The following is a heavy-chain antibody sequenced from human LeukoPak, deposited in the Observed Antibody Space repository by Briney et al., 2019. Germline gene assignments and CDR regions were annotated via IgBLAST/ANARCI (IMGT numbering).Heavy chain of an antibody. D-gene: IGHD6-13*01. J-gene: IGHJ6*02. V-gene: IGHV4-59*01. CDR3: ARDCRIAAAGTRIYYYYGMDV. Sequence: SETLSLTCTVSGGSISSYYWSWIRQPPGKGREWIGYIYYSGSTNYNPSLKSRVTISVDTSKNQFSLKLSSVTAADTAVYYCARDCRIAAAGTRIYYYYGMDVWGQGTTVTVSS. CDR2: IYYSGST. CDR1: GGSISSYY.